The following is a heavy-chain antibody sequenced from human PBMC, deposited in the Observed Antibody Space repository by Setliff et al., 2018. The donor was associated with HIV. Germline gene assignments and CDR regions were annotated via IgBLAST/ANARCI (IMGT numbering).Heavy chain of an antibody. Sequence: HPGGSLRLSCAASGYTFSNYAMSWVRQAPGKGLEWVSTISGSDDNTYYADSVKGRFTVSRDNSKYTLYLQMNSLRVEDTAVYYCAKDKGSSGWSAWGQGTLVTVSS. CDR2: ISGSDDNT. CDR3: AKDKGSSGWSA. J-gene: IGHJ5*02. V-gene: IGHV3-23*01. D-gene: IGHD6-19*01. CDR1: GYTFSNYA.